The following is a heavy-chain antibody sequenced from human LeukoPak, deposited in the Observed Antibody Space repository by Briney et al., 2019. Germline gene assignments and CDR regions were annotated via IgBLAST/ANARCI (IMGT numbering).Heavy chain of an antibody. V-gene: IGHV4-59*01. CDR1: GGSISSYY. CDR3: ARERGGGSYHNWFDP. D-gene: IGHD1-26*01. J-gene: IGHJ5*02. Sequence: SETLSLTCTVSGGSISSYYWSWIRQPPGKGLEWIGYIYYSGSTNYNPSLKSRVTISVDTSKNQFSLKLSSVTAADTAVYYCARERGGGSYHNWFDPWGQGTLVTVSS. CDR2: IYYSGST.